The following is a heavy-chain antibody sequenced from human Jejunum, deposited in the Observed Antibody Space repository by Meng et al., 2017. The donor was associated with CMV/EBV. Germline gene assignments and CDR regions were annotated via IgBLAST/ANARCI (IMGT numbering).Heavy chain of an antibody. CDR2: LYRGGST. Sequence: GNNMNWVRQAPGKGPEWVSILYRGGSTYYADSVEGRFTISSDNSKNTLYLQMSGLRPEDTAVYYCARSFVPGDYGDYVRDFYYFDYWGQGTLVTVSS. V-gene: IGHV3-66*02. J-gene: IGHJ4*02. CDR1: GNN. D-gene: IGHD4-17*01. CDR3: ARSFVPGDYGDYVRDFYYFDY.